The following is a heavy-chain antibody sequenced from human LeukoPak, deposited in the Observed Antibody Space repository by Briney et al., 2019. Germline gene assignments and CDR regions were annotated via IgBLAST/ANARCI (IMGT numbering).Heavy chain of an antibody. V-gene: IGHV1-24*01. CDR2: FDPEDGET. D-gene: IGHD3-22*01. Sequence: ASVKVSCKVSGYTLTELSMHWVRQAPGKGLEWMGGFDPEDGETIYAQKFQGRVTMTEDTSTDTAYMELSSLRSEDTAVYYCATFSDDSKAGGWFDPWGQGTLVTVSS. CDR3: ATFSDDSKAGGWFDP. J-gene: IGHJ5*02. CDR1: GYTLTELS.